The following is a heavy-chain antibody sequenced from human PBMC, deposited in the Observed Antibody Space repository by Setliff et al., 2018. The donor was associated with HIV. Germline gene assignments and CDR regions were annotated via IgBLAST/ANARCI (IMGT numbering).Heavy chain of an antibody. V-gene: IGHV4-4*07. J-gene: IGHJ4*02. CDR3: ARVRLTMIMMVDYFDQ. D-gene: IGHD3-22*01. Sequence: SETLSLTCCVSGGSISNFYWSWIRQPPGKGLEWVGHIYSTGDTNYNPSLKSRVTLSADTSKNQLSLSLTSVTAADTAVYYCARVRLTMIMMVDYFDQWGQGTLVTVSS. CDR1: GGSISNFY. CDR2: IYSTGDT.